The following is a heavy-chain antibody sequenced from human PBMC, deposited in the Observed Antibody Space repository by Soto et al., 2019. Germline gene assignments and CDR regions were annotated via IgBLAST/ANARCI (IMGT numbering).Heavy chain of an antibody. CDR3: ARESGGATATLAYYYCYMDV. Sequence: QVQLVQSGAEVRKPGASVTVSCRSSGDSFNDYYIHWGRQAPGQGFEWMGWINPNGGVTKYAQKFQGWVSMTRDTSTRTVYMQLSRLRSDATAVYYCARESGGATATLAYYYCYMDVWGTGTTVTVSS. J-gene: IGHJ6*03. V-gene: IGHV1-2*04. D-gene: IGHD1-26*01. CDR1: GDSFNDYY. CDR2: INPNGGVT.